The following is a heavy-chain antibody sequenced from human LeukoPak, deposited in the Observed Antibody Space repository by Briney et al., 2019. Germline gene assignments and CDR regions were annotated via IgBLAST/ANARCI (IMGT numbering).Heavy chain of an antibody. D-gene: IGHD2-8*01. CDR1: GGSISNTNW. CDR2: ISLTGLT. V-gene: IGHV4-4*02. CDR3: SRENGAFSPFGY. J-gene: IGHJ4*02. Sequence: TSGTLSLTCGVSGGSISNTNWWSWVRQPPGQGLEWIGEISLTGLTHYNPSLGSRVTVSLDKSKNQLSLNLTSVTAADTAVYYCSRENGAFSPFGYWGQGTLVTVLS.